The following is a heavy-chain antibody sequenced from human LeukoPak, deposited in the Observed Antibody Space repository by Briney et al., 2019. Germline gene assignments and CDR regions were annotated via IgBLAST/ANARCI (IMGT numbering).Heavy chain of an antibody. J-gene: IGHJ5*02. D-gene: IGHD6-13*01. CDR1: GGSFSGYY. CDR3: ARAGSSWWRRYFDP. V-gene: IGHV4-34*01. Sequence: SETLSLTCAVYGGSFSGYYWSWIRQPPGKGLEWIGEINHSGSTNYNPPLKSRVTISVDTSKNQFSLKLSSVTAADTAVYYCARAGSSWWRRYFDPWGQGTLVTVSS. CDR2: INHSGST.